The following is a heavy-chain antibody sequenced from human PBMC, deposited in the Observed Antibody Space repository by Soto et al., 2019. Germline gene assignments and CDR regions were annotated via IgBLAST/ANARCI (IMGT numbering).Heavy chain of an antibody. CDR2: FDPEDGET. V-gene: IGHV1-24*01. D-gene: IGHD3-22*01. Sequence: ASVKVSCKXSGYTLTELSMHWVRQAPGKGLEWMGGFDPEDGETIYAQKFQGRVTMTEDTSTDTAYMELSSLRSEDTAVYYCATVRYDSSGYPLDYWGQGTLVTVSS. J-gene: IGHJ4*02. CDR3: ATVRYDSSGYPLDY. CDR1: GYTLTELS.